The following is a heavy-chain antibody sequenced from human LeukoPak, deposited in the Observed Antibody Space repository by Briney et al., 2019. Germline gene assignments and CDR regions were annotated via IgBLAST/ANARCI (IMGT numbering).Heavy chain of an antibody. CDR3: ARAEYYDSSGSTEFDY. CDR1: GYTFTSYD. Sequence: GASVKVSCKASGYTFTSYDINWVRQATGQGLEWMGWMNPNSGNTGYAQKFQGRVTMTRNTSISTAYMELSSLRAEDTAVYYCARAEYYDSSGSTEFDYWGQGTLVTVSS. J-gene: IGHJ4*02. D-gene: IGHD3-22*01. CDR2: MNPNSGNT. V-gene: IGHV1-8*01.